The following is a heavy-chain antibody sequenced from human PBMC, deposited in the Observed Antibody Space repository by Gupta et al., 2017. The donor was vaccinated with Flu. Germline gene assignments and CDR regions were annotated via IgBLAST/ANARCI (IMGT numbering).Heavy chain of an antibody. CDR2: IDPGDSDT. Sequence: SFTSHWIGWVRQMTGKGMEWVGSIDPGDSDTTYSPSFQGHVTISADMSITTAYLQWSSLKAADTAMYFCARQGNWGWYFDHWGQGTLVTVSS. J-gene: IGHJ4*02. CDR1: SFTSHW. CDR3: ARQGNWGWYFDH. D-gene: IGHD7-27*01. V-gene: IGHV5-51*01.